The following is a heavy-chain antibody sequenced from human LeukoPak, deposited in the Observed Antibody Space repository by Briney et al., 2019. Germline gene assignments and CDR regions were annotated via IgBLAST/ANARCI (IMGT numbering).Heavy chain of an antibody. CDR2: IHYTGST. V-gene: IGHV4-31*03. D-gene: IGHD2-21*02. CDR1: GGSISSGGYY. CDR3: ARTYMTSARFDP. J-gene: IGHJ5*02. Sequence: PSQTLSLTCTVSGGSISSGGYYWSWICQHPGKGLEWIGYIHYTGSTYYNASLKSRVTISVDTSKNQFSLKLSSVTAADTAVYYCARTYMTSARFDPWGQGTLVTVSS.